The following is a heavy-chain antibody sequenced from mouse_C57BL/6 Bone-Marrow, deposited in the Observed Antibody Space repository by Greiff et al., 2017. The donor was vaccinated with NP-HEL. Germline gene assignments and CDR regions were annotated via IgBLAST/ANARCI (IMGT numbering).Heavy chain of an antibody. CDR1: GYTFTSYG. J-gene: IGHJ2*01. D-gene: IGHD4-1*02. V-gene: IGHV1-81*01. Sequence: QVQLQQSGAELARPGASVKLSCKASGYTFTSYGISWVKQRTGQGLEWIGEIYPRSGNTYYNEKFKGKATLTADKSSSTAYMELRSLTSEDSAVYFCAREGPQLGYFGCWGKGTTLTVSS. CDR3: AREGPQLGYFGC. CDR2: IYPRSGNT.